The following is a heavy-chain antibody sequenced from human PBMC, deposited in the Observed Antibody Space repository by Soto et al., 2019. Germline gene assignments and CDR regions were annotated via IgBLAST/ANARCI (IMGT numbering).Heavy chain of an antibody. CDR2: ISYDGTNK. CDR3: AKDLQSYGDYDYYCYGMDV. CDR1: GFTFSTYG. V-gene: IGHV3-30*18. Sequence: QVQLVESGGGEVKPGRSLTLSCAASGFTFSTYGMHWVRQTPGKGLEWVAVISYDGTNKFYSDSVKGRFTISRDNFNNTLTLQMNSLRADDTAVYSCAKDLQSYGDYDYYCYGMDVWWLGTRVTVSS. D-gene: IGHD4-17*01. J-gene: IGHJ6*01.